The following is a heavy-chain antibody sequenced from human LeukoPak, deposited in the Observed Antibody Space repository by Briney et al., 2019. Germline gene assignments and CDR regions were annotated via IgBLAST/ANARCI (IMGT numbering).Heavy chain of an antibody. CDR1: GYTFTSYD. Sequence: ASVKVSCKASGYTFTSYDINWVRQATGQGLEWMGWMNPNSGNTGYAQKFQGRVTMTRNTSISTAYMELSSLRSEDTAVYYCARGPVNTRNLVNWGQGTLVTVSS. D-gene: IGHD3-22*01. J-gene: IGHJ4*02. CDR3: ARGPVNTRNLVN. CDR2: MNPNSGNT. V-gene: IGHV1-8*01.